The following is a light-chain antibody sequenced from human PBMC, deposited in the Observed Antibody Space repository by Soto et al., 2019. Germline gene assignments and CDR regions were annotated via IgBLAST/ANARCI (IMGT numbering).Light chain of an antibody. J-gene: IGKJ3*01. V-gene: IGKV1-27*01. CDR2: AAS. Sequence: DIQMIQSPSSLSASVGDRVTITCRASQGITNSLAWYQQKPGKVPKLLIYAASTLQSGVPSRFSGRGSGTDFTLTISSLQPEDVATYYCQKYNSAPPLFAFGPGTKVDIK. CDR1: QGITNS. CDR3: QKYNSAPPLFA.